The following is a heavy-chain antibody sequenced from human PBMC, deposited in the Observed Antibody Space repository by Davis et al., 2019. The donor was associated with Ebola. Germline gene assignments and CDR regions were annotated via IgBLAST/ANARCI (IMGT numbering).Heavy chain of an antibody. Sequence: PGGSLRLSCAASGFTFSSYGMHWVRQAPGKGLEWVAVISYDGSNKYYADSVKGRFTISRDNSKNTLYLQMNSLRAEDTAVYYCVREGYDILTGYRTREFDYWGQGTLVTVSS. CDR2: ISYDGSNK. CDR3: VREGYDILTGYRTREFDY. J-gene: IGHJ4*02. V-gene: IGHV3-30*03. CDR1: GFTFSSYG. D-gene: IGHD3-9*01.